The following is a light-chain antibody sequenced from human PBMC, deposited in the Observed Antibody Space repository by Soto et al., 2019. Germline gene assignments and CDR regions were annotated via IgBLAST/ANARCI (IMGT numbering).Light chain of an antibody. J-gene: IGKJ3*01. Sequence: EIVLTQSPGTLSLSPGEGATVSCRVSQSINSKPLVWYQRKFGQAPRLLIYNTSSRATGIPDRFSGSGSGTDFTRSISRLEPEDFAVYYCQHYGGSFIFGPGTKVDIK. CDR2: NTS. CDR1: QSINSKP. CDR3: QHYGGSFI. V-gene: IGKV3-20*01.